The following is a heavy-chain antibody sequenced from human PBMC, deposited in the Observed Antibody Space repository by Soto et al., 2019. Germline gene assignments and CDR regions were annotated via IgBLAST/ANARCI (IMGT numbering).Heavy chain of an antibody. Sequence: TSETLSLTCTVSGGSISSGGYYWSWIRQHPGKGLEWIGYIYYSGSTYYNPSLKSRVTISVDTSKNQFSLKLSSVTAADTAVYYCARVTTLMPRAFDYWGQGTLVTVSS. CDR1: GGSISSGGYY. CDR2: IYYSGST. J-gene: IGHJ4*02. D-gene: IGHD4-4*01. V-gene: IGHV4-31*03. CDR3: ARVTTLMPRAFDY.